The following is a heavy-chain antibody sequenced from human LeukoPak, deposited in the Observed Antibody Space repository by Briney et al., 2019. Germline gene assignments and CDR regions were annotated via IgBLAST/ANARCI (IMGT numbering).Heavy chain of an antibody. J-gene: IGHJ4*02. D-gene: IGHD2-21*02. V-gene: IGHV3-30*03. CDR1: GFTFSSYS. Sequence: GGSLRLSCAASGFTFSSYSMRWVRQARGKGLEWVAVISKDGNNKYETDSVKGRFTVSRDNSKNTLYLQMNSLRAEDTAVYYCGRDFLDCDHVDYWGQGTLVTVSS. CDR3: GRDFLDCDHVDY. CDR2: ISKDGNNK.